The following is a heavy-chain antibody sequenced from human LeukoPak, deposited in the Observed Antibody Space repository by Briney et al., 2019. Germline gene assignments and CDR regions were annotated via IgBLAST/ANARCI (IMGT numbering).Heavy chain of an antibody. Sequence: SQTLSLTCTVSGDSISKSRHFWAWIRQSPGRGLEWIGYIYNSGSTYYNPSLKSRVTISAGTSKNQFSLKLDSVTAADTAVYYCARVFQGAAADYWGQGTLVTVSS. J-gene: IGHJ4*02. D-gene: IGHD2-15*01. V-gene: IGHV4-39*07. CDR3: ARVFQGAAADY. CDR2: IYNSGST. CDR1: GDSISKSRHF.